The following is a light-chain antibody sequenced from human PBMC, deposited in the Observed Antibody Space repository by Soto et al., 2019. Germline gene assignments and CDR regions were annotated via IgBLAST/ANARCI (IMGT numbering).Light chain of an antibody. Sequence: EIVLTQSPVTLYFSRVERSTLSFSVSQSFSSYLAWYQQKPGQAPRLLIYDASNRATGIPARFSGGGSGTDFTLTIDNLEPEDFAIYYCQQRSNWPPITFGQGTRLEIK. CDR3: QQRSNWPPIT. V-gene: IGKV3-11*01. CDR1: QSFSSY. J-gene: IGKJ5*01. CDR2: DAS.